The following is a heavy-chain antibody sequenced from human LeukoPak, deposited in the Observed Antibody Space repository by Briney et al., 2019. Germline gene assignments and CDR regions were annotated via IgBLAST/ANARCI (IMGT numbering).Heavy chain of an antibody. CDR2: IGSSGTTV. D-gene: IGHD1-26*01. CDR3: ARVSGFDY. Sequence: PGGSLRLSCAASGFVFSSYEMNWVRQAPGKGLEWVSYIGSSGTTVYYTDSVKGRFTISRDNAKNSLYLQMNSLRAEDTAVYYCARVSGFDYWGQGTLVTVSS. CDR1: GFVFSSYE. V-gene: IGHV3-48*03. J-gene: IGHJ4*02.